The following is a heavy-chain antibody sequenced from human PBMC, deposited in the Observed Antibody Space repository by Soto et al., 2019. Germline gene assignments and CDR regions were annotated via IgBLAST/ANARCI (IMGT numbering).Heavy chain of an antibody. V-gene: IGHV4-39*01. Sequence: QLQLQESGPGLVKPSETLSLTCTVSGGSISSSSYYWGWIRQPPGKGLEWIGSIYYSGSTYCNTSLKSRSTISVDKSKNQFSLKLSSVTAADTAVYYCARGIVGATTRGGIDYWGQGTLVTVSS. J-gene: IGHJ4*02. CDR1: GGSISSSSYY. D-gene: IGHD1-26*01. CDR3: ARGIVGATTRGGIDY. CDR2: IYYSGST.